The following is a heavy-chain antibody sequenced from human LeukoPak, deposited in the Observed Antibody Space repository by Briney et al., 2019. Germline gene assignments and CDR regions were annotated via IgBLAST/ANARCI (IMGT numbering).Heavy chain of an antibody. V-gene: IGHV1-8*01. J-gene: IGHJ5*02. CDR2: VNPNSGNT. Sequence: ASVKVSCKASGYTFSTYDVTWVRQAPGQGLEWMGWVNPNSGNTGYAQKFRGRVTMTSDSSISSAYMELSSLTSEDTAVYYCAATLWYSSSSASTPPVDYDPWGQGTLVTVSS. D-gene: IGHD6-6*01. CDR1: GYTFSTYD. CDR3: AATLWYSSSSASTPPVDYDP.